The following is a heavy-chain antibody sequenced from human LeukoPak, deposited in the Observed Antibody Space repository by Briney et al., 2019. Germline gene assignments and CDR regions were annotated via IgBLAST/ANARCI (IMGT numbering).Heavy chain of an antibody. CDR2: IYWNDDK. CDR1: GFSLTTSGVG. Sequence: KWSGPTLVNPTQTLTLTCTFSGFSLTTSGVGGAWIRQAPGKALEWLALIYWNDDKRYSPSLKSRLTIPKDTSKNQVVLTMTNMDPVDTATYYCAHSFCGDYWPADAFDIWGQGTLVTVSS. CDR3: AHSFCGDYWPADAFDI. D-gene: IGHD4-17*01. J-gene: IGHJ3*02. V-gene: IGHV2-5*01.